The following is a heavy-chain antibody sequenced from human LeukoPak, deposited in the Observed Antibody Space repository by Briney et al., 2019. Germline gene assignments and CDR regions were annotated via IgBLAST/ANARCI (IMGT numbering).Heavy chain of an antibody. CDR2: ISSSSSYI. Sequence: GGSLRLSCAASGFTFNTHSMNWVRQAPGKGLEWVSSISSSSSYIYYADSVKGRFTISRDNAKNSLYLQMNSLRAEDTAAYYCARVRIAVATDYWGQGTLVTVSS. J-gene: IGHJ4*02. CDR3: ARVRIAVATDY. D-gene: IGHD6-19*01. V-gene: IGHV3-21*01. CDR1: GFTFNTHS.